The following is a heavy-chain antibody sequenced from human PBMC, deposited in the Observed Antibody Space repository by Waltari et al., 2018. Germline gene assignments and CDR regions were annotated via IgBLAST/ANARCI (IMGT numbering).Heavy chain of an antibody. D-gene: IGHD6-13*01. J-gene: IGHJ4*02. CDR3: ALRGYTRSFDY. V-gene: IGHV2-5*01. CDR1: GFSVNTGGGVG. Sequence: ITLKESGPTLVKPTQTLTLTCTFSGFSVNTGGGVGVGWIRQPPGKALEWLALIYWNDDKRYSPSLKNRLTIAKDTSRNQVVLTLTNMDPVDTATYYCALRGYTRSFDYWGQGTLVTVSS. CDR2: IYWNDDK.